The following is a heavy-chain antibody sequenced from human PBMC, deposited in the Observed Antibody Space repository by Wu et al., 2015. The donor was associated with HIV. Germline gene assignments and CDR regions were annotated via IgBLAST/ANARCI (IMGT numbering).Heavy chain of an antibody. D-gene: IGHD5-12*01. CDR3: ARDLVATNSYYYYGMDV. CDR2: IIPIFGTA. Sequence: VQLVQSGAEVKKPGSSVKVSCKASGGTFSSYAISWVRQAPGQGLEWMGGIIPIFGTANYAQKFQGRVTITTDESTSTAYMELSSLRSEDTAVYYCARDLVATNSYYYYGMDVWGQGTTVTVSS. V-gene: IGHV1-69*05. CDR1: GGTFSSYA. J-gene: IGHJ6*02.